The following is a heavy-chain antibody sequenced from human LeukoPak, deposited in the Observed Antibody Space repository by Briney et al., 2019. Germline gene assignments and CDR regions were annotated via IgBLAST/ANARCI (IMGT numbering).Heavy chain of an antibody. V-gene: IGHV1-2*02. CDR1: GYTFTGYY. D-gene: IGHD5-24*01. J-gene: IGHJ4*02. Sequence: ASVKVSCKASGYTFTGYYMHWVRQAPGQGLEWMGWINPNSGDTNYAQKFQGRVTMTRDTSISTAYMELSRLRPDDTAVYYCARDHRRDGYNCAFDYWGQGTLVTVSS. CDR2: INPNSGDT. CDR3: ARDHRRDGYNCAFDY.